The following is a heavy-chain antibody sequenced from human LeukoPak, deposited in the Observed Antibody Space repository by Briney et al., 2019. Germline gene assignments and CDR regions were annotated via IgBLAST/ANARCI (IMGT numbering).Heavy chain of an antibody. CDR3: ARIMLSWRELDC. V-gene: IGHV4-31*03. J-gene: IGHJ4*02. CDR1: GDSISSVNYY. CDR2: IYYSGST. Sequence: SETLSLTCTVSGDSISSVNYYWSWIRQHPGKGLEWIGHIYYSGSTYYNPSLKSRGIISVETSKNQFSLKLSSVTAADTAVYYCARIMLSWRELDCWGQGTLVTVSS. D-gene: IGHD3-10*01.